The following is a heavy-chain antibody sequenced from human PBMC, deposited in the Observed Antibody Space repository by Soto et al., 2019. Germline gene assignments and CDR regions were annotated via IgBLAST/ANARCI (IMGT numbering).Heavy chain of an antibody. CDR2: MNPNSGNT. V-gene: IGHV1-8*01. D-gene: IGHD2-2*01. CDR3: ARGGVLVPAAMDYYYYGMDV. J-gene: IGHJ6*02. Sequence: ASVKFSCSASGYTFISYDINWVRQAIGQGLEWMGWMNPNSGNTGYAQKFQGRVTTTRNTSISTAYMELSSLRSEDTAVYYCARGGVLVPAAMDYYYYGMDVWGQGTTVIVSS. CDR1: GYTFISYD.